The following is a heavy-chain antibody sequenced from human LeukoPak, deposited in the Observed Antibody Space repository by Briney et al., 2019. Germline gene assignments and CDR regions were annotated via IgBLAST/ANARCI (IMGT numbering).Heavy chain of an antibody. CDR3: ARLSRGDIVVVPAAIGPDFDYYYYYMDV. CDR1: GGSISSSSYY. D-gene: IGHD2-2*02. CDR2: IYYSGST. Sequence: SETLSLTCTVSGGSISSSSYYWGWIRQPPGKGLEWIGSIYYSGSTYYNPSLNSRVTISVDTSKNQFSLKLSSVTAADTAVYYCARLSRGDIVVVPAAIGPDFDYYYYYMDVWGKGTTVTVSS. J-gene: IGHJ6*03. V-gene: IGHV4-39*07.